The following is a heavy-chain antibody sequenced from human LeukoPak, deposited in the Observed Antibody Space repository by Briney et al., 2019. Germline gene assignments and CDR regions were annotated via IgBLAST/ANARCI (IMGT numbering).Heavy chain of an antibody. V-gene: IGHV4-34*01. Sequence: SETLSLTCAVYGGSFSGYYWSWIRQPPGKGLEWIGEINHSGSTNCNPSIKSRVTISVDTSKNQFSLKLSSVTAADTAVYYCASHGVAAAATRQDNWFDPWGQGTLVTVSS. CDR3: ASHGVAAAATRQDNWFDP. J-gene: IGHJ5*02. D-gene: IGHD6-13*01. CDR2: INHSGST. CDR1: GGSFSGYY.